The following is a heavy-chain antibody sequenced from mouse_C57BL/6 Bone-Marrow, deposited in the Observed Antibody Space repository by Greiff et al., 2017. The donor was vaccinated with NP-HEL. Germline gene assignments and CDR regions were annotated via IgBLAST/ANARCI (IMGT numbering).Heavy chain of an antibody. CDR2: IDPSDSYT. CDR1: GYTFTSYW. CDR3: ARSLYYYGSSQAWFAY. V-gene: IGHV1-59*01. Sequence: QVQLKQSGAELVRPGTSVKLSCKASGYTFTSYWMHWVKQRPGQGLEWIGVIDPSDSYTNYNQKFKGKATLTVDTSSSTAYMQLSSLTSEDSAVYYCARSLYYYGSSQAWFAYWGQGTLVTVSA. D-gene: IGHD1-1*01. J-gene: IGHJ3*01.